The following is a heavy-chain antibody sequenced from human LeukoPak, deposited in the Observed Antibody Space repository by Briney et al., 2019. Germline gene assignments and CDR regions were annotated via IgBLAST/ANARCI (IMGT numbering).Heavy chain of an antibody. J-gene: IGHJ4*02. Sequence: PGGSLRLSCAASGFTFIDYDMHWVRQVIGKGLEWVSAIGIRGDTHYSGSVKDRFTISRENAESSLYLQMNSLRAEDTAVYYCARGGIEVSGIDEFDYWGQGTLVTVSS. CDR3: ARGGIEVSGIDEFDY. V-gene: IGHV3-13*01. CDR2: IGIRGDT. D-gene: IGHD6-19*01. CDR1: GFTFIDYD.